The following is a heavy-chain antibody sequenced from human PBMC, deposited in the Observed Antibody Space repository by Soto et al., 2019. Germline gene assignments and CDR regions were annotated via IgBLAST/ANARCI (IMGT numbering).Heavy chain of an antibody. CDR2: IWYDGSNK. CDR3: ARSEGYCSGGNCYYYYGMDV. J-gene: IGHJ6*02. Sequence: GGSLRLSCAASGFTFSSYGMHWVRQAPGKGLEWVAVIWYDGSNKYYADSVKGRFTISRDNSKNTLYLQMNSLRAEDTAVYYCARSEGYCSGGNCYYYYGMDVWGQGTTVTVSS. D-gene: IGHD2-15*01. V-gene: IGHV3-33*01. CDR1: GFTFSSYG.